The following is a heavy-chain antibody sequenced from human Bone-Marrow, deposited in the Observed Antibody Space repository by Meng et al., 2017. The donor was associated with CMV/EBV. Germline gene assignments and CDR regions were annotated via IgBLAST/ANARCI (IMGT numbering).Heavy chain of an antibody. CDR2: IYYSGST. Sequence: SETLSLTCTVSGGSISSSSYYWGWIRQPPGKGLEWIGSIYYSGSTYYNPSLKSRVTISVDTSKNQFSLKLSSVTAADTAVYYCARYRSGSSLDYWGQGTLVTVSS. V-gene: IGHV4-39*07. J-gene: IGHJ4*02. CDR3: ARYRSGSSLDY. D-gene: IGHD2-2*01. CDR1: GGSISSSSYY.